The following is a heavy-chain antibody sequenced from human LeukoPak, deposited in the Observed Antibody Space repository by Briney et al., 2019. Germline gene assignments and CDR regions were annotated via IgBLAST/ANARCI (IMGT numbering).Heavy chain of an antibody. CDR2: IDRGGST. V-gene: IGHV3-66*01. CDR3: ARAPYSSLYYFDY. CDR1: GFTVSSNY. J-gene: IGHJ4*02. D-gene: IGHD6-13*01. Sequence: GSLRLSCAASGFTVSSNYMSWVRQAPGKGLEWVSSIDRGGSTYYADSVKGRFTISRDNSKNTLYLQMNSLRAEDTAVYYCARAPYSSLYYFDYWGQGTLVTVSS.